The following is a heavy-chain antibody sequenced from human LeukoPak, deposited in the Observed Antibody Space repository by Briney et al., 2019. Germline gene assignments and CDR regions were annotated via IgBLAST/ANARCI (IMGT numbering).Heavy chain of an antibody. V-gene: IGHV3-30*02. J-gene: IGHJ4*02. D-gene: IGHD6-6*01. Sequence: PTGGSLRLSCTASGFTFSSYGMHWVRQAPGKGLEWVAFIRYHGSDKYYAESVKDRFTISRDNSKNTLYLQMNSLRAEDTAVYYCAKDLSPRVRIAAPRDWGQGTLVTVSS. CDR2: IRYHGSDK. CDR3: AKDLSPRVRIAAPRD. CDR1: GFTFSSYG.